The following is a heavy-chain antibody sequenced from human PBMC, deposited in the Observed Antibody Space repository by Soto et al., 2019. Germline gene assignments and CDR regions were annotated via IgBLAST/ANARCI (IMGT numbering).Heavy chain of an antibody. D-gene: IGHD2-2*02. CDR2: YSGTS. J-gene: IGHJ4*02. CDR1: GASISRDH. V-gene: IGHV4-59*08. Sequence: QVQLQESGPGLVKPSETLSLTCTVSGASISRDHWNWIRQPPGKGLEWIGEYSGTSNYNPSLRSRVTISLDTSNNQVSLKLSSVTAADTAVYYCATYTAGGGGRGYWGQGTLVTVSS. CDR3: ATYTAGGGGRGY.